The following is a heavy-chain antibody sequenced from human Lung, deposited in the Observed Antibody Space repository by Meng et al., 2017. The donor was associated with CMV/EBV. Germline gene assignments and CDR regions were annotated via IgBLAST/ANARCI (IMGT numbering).Heavy chain of an antibody. Sequence: GESXKISCAASGFTFSTFAMSWVRQAPGKGLQWVSVIYSGDDSTYYADSVKGRFTISRDNSKNMLYLQMNRLRAEDSAAHFCAKGKWGGYYYYYVMDVWGQGXAVTVSS. CDR1: GFTFSTFA. CDR3: AKGKWGGYYYYYVMDV. CDR2: IYSGDDST. V-gene: IGHV3-23*03. J-gene: IGHJ6*02. D-gene: IGHD1-26*01.